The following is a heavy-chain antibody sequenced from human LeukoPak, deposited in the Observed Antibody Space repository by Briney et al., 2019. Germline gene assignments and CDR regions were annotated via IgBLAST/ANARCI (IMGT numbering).Heavy chain of an antibody. CDR3: ARHGQWLTNDAFDI. D-gene: IGHD6-19*01. CDR2: IFYTGTT. V-gene: IGHV4-39*01. J-gene: IGHJ3*02. CDR1: GGSITSDTYY. Sequence: PSETLSLTCTVSGGSITSDTYYWGWIRQPPGKGLEWIGTIFYTGTTYYKPSLEGRVTIFVDTSRKQISLRLTSVTAADTAVYYCARHGQWLTNDAFDIWGQGTMVTVSS.